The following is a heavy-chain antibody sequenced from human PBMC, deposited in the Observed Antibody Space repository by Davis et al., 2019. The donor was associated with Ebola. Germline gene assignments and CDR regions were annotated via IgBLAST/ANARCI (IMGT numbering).Heavy chain of an antibody. Sequence: PGGSLRLSCAASGFTFSSYSMNWVRQAPGKGLEWVAEIDEDGSKKDYVDSVKGRFTISRDNAKNSLYLQMNSLRVEDTAVYYCATFEVGTSWGQGVLVTVSS. CDR3: ATFEVGTS. D-gene: IGHD3-3*01. CDR2: IDEDGSKK. V-gene: IGHV3-7*01. CDR1: GFTFSSYS. J-gene: IGHJ5*02.